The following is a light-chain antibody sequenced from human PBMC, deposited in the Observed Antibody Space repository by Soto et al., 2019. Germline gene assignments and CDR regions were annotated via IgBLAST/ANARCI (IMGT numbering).Light chain of an antibody. CDR2: EVT. CDR1: SSDVSGYNY. Sequence: QSALTQPASESGSLGQSIAISCTGNSSDVSGYNYVAWYQQHPGKAPQLIIYEVTNRPSGVSNRFAGSKSGNTASLTISGLQAEDEADYYCSSYTSSSTWVFGTGTKVTVL. CDR3: SSYTSSSTWV. J-gene: IGLJ1*01. V-gene: IGLV2-14*01.